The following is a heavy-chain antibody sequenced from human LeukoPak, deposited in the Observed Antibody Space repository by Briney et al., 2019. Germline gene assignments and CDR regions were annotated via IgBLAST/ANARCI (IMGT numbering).Heavy chain of an antibody. V-gene: IGHV1-2*02. Sequence: AASVKVSCKASGYTLTGYYMHWVRQAPGQGLEWMGWMNPNSGGTNYAQKFQGRVTMTRDTSISTAYMELSRLRSDDTAVYYCARDYYDSSGFGAFDIWGQGTMVTVSS. CDR2: MNPNSGGT. CDR3: ARDYYDSSGFGAFDI. D-gene: IGHD3-22*01. J-gene: IGHJ3*02. CDR1: GYTLTGYY.